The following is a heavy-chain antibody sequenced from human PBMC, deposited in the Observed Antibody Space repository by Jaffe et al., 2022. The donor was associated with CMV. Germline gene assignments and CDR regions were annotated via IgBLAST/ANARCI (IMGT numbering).Heavy chain of an antibody. CDR2: ISSSSSYI. CDR3: ARDLQVAANDLNNWFDP. Sequence: EVQLVESGGGLVKPGGSLRLSCAASGFTFSSYSMNWVRQAPGKGLEWVSSISSSSSYIYYADSVKGRFTISRDNAKNSLYLQMNSLRAEDTAVYYCARDLQVAANDLNNWFDPWGQGTLVTVSS. V-gene: IGHV3-21*01. CDR1: GFTFSSYS. J-gene: IGHJ5*02. D-gene: IGHD2-15*01.